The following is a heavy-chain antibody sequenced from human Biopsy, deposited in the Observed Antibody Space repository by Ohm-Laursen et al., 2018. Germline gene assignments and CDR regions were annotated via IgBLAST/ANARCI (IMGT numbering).Heavy chain of an antibody. CDR1: GFIFSTYT. CDR2: ISGNSDII. V-gene: IGHV3-23*01. Sequence: SLRLSCTASGFIFSTYTMNWVRQAPGEGLEWVSTISGNSDIIYDTDSVKGRFTISRDNSKNTLHLQMNSLRADDTAVYYCALAAAQTVTHFDYWGQGTLVTVSS. CDR3: ALAAAQTVTHFDY. J-gene: IGHJ4*02. D-gene: IGHD4-17*01.